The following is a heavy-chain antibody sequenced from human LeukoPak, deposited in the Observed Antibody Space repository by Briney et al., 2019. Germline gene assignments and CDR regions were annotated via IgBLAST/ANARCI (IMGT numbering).Heavy chain of an antibody. Sequence: PGGSLRLSCAASGFTFSNYGMHWVRQAPGKGLDWVAFIHYDGSNKYYTDSVKGRFTVSRDNSKNTVYLQMNSLRAEDTAVYYCAKGPRTVRFGDRHKGMFDYWGQGTLVTVSS. J-gene: IGHJ4*02. CDR2: IHYDGSNK. CDR3: AKGPRTVRFGDRHKGMFDY. D-gene: IGHD3-10*01. V-gene: IGHV3-30*02. CDR1: GFTFSNYG.